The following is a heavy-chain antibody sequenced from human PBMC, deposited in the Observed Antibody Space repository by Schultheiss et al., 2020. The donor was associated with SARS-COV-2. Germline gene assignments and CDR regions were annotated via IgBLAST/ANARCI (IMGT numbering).Heavy chain of an antibody. V-gene: IGHV3-49*03. J-gene: IGHJ4*02. CDR1: GFTFGDYA. D-gene: IGHD4-23*01. Sequence: GGSLRLSCTASGFTFGDYAMSWFRQAPGKGLEWVGFIRSKAYGGTTEYAASVKGRYTISRDDSKSIAYLQMNSLKTEDTAVYYCTRDRSVVTPHKRGDYWGQGTLVTVSS. CDR3: TRDRSVVTPHKRGDY. CDR2: IRSKAYGGTT.